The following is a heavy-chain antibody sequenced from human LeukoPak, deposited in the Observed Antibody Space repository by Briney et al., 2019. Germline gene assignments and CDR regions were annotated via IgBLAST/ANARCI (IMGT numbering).Heavy chain of an antibody. CDR1: GGSISSNSYY. D-gene: IGHD6-19*01. Sequence: SETLSLTCIVSGGSISSNSYYWGWIRQPPGKGLEWIGSIYYSGSTYYNPSLKSRVTISVDTSKNQFSLKLRSVTAADTAVYYCATAGQWLASRPHDSWGQGTLVTVSS. CDR2: IYYSGST. J-gene: IGHJ4*02. CDR3: ATAGQWLASRPHDS. V-gene: IGHV4-39*07.